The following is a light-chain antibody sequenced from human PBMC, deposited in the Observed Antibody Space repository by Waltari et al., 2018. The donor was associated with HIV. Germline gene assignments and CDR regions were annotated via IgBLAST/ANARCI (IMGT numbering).Light chain of an antibody. CDR2: ATS. CDR3: QQYDGSPPWT. CDR1: QRVSRIH. Sequence: ELVLTQSPGTLSSSPGERATLSCRASQRVSRIHFAWYQHKPGTSPRILIYATSSRATGVPDRFSGSGSGTDFTLTISSLEPEDFGVYYCQQYDGSPPWTFGQGTKVEIK. J-gene: IGKJ1*01. V-gene: IGKV3-20*01.